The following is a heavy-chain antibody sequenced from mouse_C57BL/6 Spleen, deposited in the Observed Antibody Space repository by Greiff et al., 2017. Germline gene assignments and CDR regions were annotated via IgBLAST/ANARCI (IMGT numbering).Heavy chain of an antibody. D-gene: IGHD1-1*01. CDR2: IRNKANGYTT. CDR1: GFTFTDYY. V-gene: IGHV7-3*01. CDR3: ARFTTVDYYFDY. J-gene: IGHJ2*01. Sequence: DVQLVESGGGLVQPGGSLSLSCAASGFTFTDYYMSWVRQPPGKALEWLGFIRNKANGYTTEYSASVKGRFTISRDNSQSILYLQMNALRAEDSATYYCARFTTVDYYFDYWGQGTTLTVSS.